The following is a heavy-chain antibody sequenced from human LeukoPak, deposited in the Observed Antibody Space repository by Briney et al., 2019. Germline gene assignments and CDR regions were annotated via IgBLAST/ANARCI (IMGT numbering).Heavy chain of an antibody. Sequence: GGSLRLSCTDSGFTFSMYWMSWVRQAPGKGLEWLASTKPDGSAAIYVDSMKGRFTLSRDNAKNSLYLQMNSLTVEDTAVYYCATHSDWRFDFWGQGTLVTVSS. J-gene: IGHJ4*02. D-gene: IGHD6-19*01. V-gene: IGHV3-7*01. CDR2: TKPDGSAA. CDR3: ATHSDWRFDF. CDR1: GFTFSMYW.